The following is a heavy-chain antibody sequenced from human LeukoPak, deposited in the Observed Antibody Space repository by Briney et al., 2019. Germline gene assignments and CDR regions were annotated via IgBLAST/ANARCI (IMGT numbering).Heavy chain of an antibody. D-gene: IGHD1-26*01. CDR1: GFTFSSYT. CDR2: ISGRRDST. V-gene: IGHV3-23*01. J-gene: IGHJ6*03. Sequence: GGSLRLSCAASGFTFSSYTMNWVRQAPGKGLEWVSTISGRRDSTSYADSVKGRFTISRDNSKNTLYLQMNSPRAEDTAVYYCAKDPSFYYCMDVWGKGTTVTISS. CDR3: AKDPSFYYCMDV.